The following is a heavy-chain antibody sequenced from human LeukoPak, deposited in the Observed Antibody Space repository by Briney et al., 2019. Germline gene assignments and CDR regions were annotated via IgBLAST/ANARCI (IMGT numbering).Heavy chain of an antibody. CDR1: GFTFSSYA. V-gene: IGHV3-23*01. CDR3: AKDLNYGDLLDY. D-gene: IGHD4-17*01. Sequence: GGSLRLSCAASGFTFSSYAMSWVRQAPGKGLECISGFSGSGGSTYYADSVKGRFTISRDNSKNTLYLQMNSLRAEDTGVYYCAKDLNYGDLLDYWGQGTLVTVSS. J-gene: IGHJ4*02. CDR2: FSGSGGST.